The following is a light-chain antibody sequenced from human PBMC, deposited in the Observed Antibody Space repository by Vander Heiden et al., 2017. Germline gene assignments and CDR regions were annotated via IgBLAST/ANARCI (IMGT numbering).Light chain of an antibody. J-gene: IGKJ2*01. Sequence: IVMTQSPDSLAVSLGERATINCKSSQSVLYSSNNKNYLAWYQQKPGQPPKLLIYWASTRESGVPDRFSGSGSGTDFTLTISSLQAEDVVVYYCQQYYSTLPYTFGQGTKLEIK. CDR3: QQYYSTLPYT. CDR2: WAS. CDR1: QSVLYSSNNKNY. V-gene: IGKV4-1*01.